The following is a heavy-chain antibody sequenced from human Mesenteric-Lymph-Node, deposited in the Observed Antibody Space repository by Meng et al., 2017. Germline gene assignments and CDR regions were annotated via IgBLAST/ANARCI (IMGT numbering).Heavy chain of an antibody. CDR1: GYTFTSYG. Sequence: ASVKVSCKASGYTFTSYGISWVRQAPGQGLEWMGWISAYNGNTNYAQKLQGRVTMTTDTSTSTACMELRSLRSDDTAVYYCARARVDHPYSAQNAFDIWGQGTMVTVSS. J-gene: IGHJ3*02. CDR2: ISAYNGNT. V-gene: IGHV1-18*01. D-gene: IGHD2-21*01. CDR3: ARARVDHPYSAQNAFDI.